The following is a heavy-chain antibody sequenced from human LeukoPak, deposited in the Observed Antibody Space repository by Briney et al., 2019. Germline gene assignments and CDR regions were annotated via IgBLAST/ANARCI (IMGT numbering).Heavy chain of an antibody. CDR2: IYSGGST. V-gene: IGHV3-53*01. Sequence: TGGSLRLSYAASGLTVGSSYMGWVRQAPGKGLEWVSVIYSGGSTYYADSMKGRFTLSRDNSKNTLYLQMNSLRAEDTAVYYCARLSGSYYEADYWGQGTLVTVSS. CDR3: ARLSGSYYEADY. J-gene: IGHJ4*02. CDR1: GLTVGSSY. D-gene: IGHD1-26*01.